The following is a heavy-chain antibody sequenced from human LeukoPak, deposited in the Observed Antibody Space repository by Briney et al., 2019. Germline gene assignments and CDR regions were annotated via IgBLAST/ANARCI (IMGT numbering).Heavy chain of an antibody. Sequence: GASVKVSCKASGYTFTSYAMNWVRQAPGQGLEWMGWINTNTGNPTYAQGFTGRFVFSLDTSVSTAYLQISSLKAEDTAVYYCARDYIAARPGWFDPWGQGTLVTVSS. J-gene: IGHJ5*02. CDR3: ARDYIAARPGWFDP. V-gene: IGHV7-4-1*02. CDR2: INTNTGNP. CDR1: GYTFTSYA. D-gene: IGHD6-6*01.